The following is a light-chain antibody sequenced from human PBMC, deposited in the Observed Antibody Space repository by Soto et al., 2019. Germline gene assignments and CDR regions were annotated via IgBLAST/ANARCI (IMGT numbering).Light chain of an antibody. CDR2: GVF. J-gene: IGKJ2*01. Sequence: ETVLTQSPGTVSLSPGERAPLSCTTSQSVRSNYLAWYQQKPGQAPRLLIYGVFSRATGILDRFSGSGSGADFTLTISGLEHEDSAVYYCQHYDGSPRTFGQGTKLEI. CDR1: QSVRSNY. CDR3: QHYDGSPRT. V-gene: IGKV3-20*01.